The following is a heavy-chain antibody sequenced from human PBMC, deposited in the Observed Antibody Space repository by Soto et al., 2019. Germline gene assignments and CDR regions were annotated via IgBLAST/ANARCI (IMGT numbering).Heavy chain of an antibody. CDR3: AREDYYGSGPWS. J-gene: IGHJ4*02. V-gene: IGHV1-18*01. CDR2: ISAYNGNT. Sequence: VQLVQSGAEVKKPGASVKVSCKASVYTFTSYGISWVRQAPGQGLEWMGWISAYNGNTNYAQKLQGRVNMTTDTSTITAYMERRIMRSEDTAVYECAREDYYGSGPWSGGQGPLFPVSS. CDR1: VYTFTSYG. D-gene: IGHD3-10*01.